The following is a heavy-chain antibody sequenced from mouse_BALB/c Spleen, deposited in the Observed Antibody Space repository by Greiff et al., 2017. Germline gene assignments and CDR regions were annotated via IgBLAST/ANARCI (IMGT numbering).Heavy chain of an antibody. V-gene: IGHV1-82*01. CDR3: ARRYKSYEDYFDD. CDR2: IYPGDGDT. D-gene: IGHD1-1*01. Sequence: VQVVESGPELVKPGASVKISCKASGYAFSSSWMNWVKQRPGQGLEWIGRIYPGDGDTNYNGKFKGKATLTADKSSSTAYMQLSILTSVDSAVYFCARRYKSYEDYFDDWGQGTTLTVSS. J-gene: IGHJ2*01. CDR1: GYAFSSSW.